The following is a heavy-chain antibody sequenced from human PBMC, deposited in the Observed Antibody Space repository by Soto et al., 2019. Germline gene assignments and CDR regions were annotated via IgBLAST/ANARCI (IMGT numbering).Heavy chain of an antibody. Sequence: SETLSLTCTVSGGSISSSSYYWGWIRQPPGKGLEWIGSIYYSGSTYYNPSLKSRVTISVDTSKNQFSLKLSSVTAAGTAVYYCARLPIVVVPAAIQRSYYYYYYGMDVWGQGTTVTVSS. V-gene: IGHV4-39*01. CDR1: GGSISSSSYY. D-gene: IGHD2-2*01. CDR3: ARLPIVVVPAAIQRSYYYYYYGMDV. J-gene: IGHJ6*02. CDR2: IYYSGST.